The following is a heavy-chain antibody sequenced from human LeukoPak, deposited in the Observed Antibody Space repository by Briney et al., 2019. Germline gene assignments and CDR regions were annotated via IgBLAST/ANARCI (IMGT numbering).Heavy chain of an antibody. V-gene: IGHV3-23*01. CDR3: AIPGIAAAGGFDY. CDR2: ISGSAHKI. CDR1: GFTFSDYA. D-gene: IGHD6-13*01. Sequence: GGSLRLSCVVSGFTFSDYAMSWVRQAPEKGLDWVSVISGSAHKIRYADSVKGRFTISRDNSKNTLYLQMNSLRAEDTAVYYCAIPGIAAAGGFDYWGQGTLVTVSS. J-gene: IGHJ4*02.